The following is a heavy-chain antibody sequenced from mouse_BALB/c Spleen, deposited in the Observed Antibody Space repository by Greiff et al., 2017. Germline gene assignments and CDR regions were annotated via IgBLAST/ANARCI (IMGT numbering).Heavy chain of an antibody. J-gene: IGHJ4*01. CDR2: INPSTGYT. CDR3: ARSDAMDY. V-gene: IGHV1-4*01. CDR1: GYTFTSYW. Sequence: VQLQQSGAELARPGASVKLSCKASGYTFTSYWMQWVKQRPGQGLEWIGYINPSTGYTEYNQKFKDKATLTADKSSSTAYMQLSSLTSGDSAVYYCARSDAMDYWGQGTSVTVSS.